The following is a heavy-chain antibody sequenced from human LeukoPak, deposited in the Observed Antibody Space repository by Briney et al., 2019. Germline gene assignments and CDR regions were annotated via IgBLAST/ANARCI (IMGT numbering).Heavy chain of an antibody. D-gene: IGHD6-19*01. CDR1: GFTFSSYG. J-gene: IGHJ5*02. V-gene: IGHV3-30*02. CDR3: AKDCCGYSSAPNWFDL. Sequence: GGSLRLSCAASGFTFSSYGVHWVRQAPGKGLEWVTFILYDGGNKYHADSVKGRFTISRDNSKNILYLEMNSLRDEDTAVYYCAKDCCGYSSAPNWFDLWGQGTQVTVSS. CDR2: ILYDGGNK.